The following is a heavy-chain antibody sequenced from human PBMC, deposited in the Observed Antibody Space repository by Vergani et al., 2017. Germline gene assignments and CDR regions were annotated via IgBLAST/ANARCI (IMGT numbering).Heavy chain of an antibody. Sequence: QVQLVQSGAEVKKPGASVKVPCKASGYTFTGHYMHWVRQAAGQGLEWNGWINPHSGGTNYAQKFQGRVTMTRDTSISTAYMELSRLRSDDTTVYYCARTGGYSSTPYDYWGQGTLVTVSS. D-gene: IGHD6-19*01. CDR1: GYTFTGHY. CDR3: ARTGGYSSTPYDY. J-gene: IGHJ4*02. V-gene: IGHV1-2*02. CDR2: INPHSGGT.